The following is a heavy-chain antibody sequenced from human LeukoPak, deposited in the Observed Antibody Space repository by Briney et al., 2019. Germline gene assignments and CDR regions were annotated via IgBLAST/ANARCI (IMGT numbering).Heavy chain of an antibody. V-gene: IGHV4-34*01. J-gene: IGHJ6*03. CDR1: GGSFSGYY. CDR3: ARYLNYYYYMDV. Sequence: SETLSLTCAVYGGSFSGYYWSWIRQPPGKGLEWIGEINHSGSTNYNPSLKGRVTISDTSKNQFSLKLSSVTAADTAVYYCARYLNYYYYMDVWGKGTTVTVSS. CDR2: INHSGST.